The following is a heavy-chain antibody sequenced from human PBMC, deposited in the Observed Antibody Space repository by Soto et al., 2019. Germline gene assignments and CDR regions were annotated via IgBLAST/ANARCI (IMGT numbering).Heavy chain of an antibody. CDR2: ISAYNGNT. Sequence: QVQLVQSGAEVKKPGASVKVSCKASGYTFTSYGISWVRQAPGQGLEWMGWISAYNGNTNYAQKLQGRVTMTTDTXTXTAYMELRSLRSDDTAVYYCARAIAPVVTPGIAFDIWGQGTMVTVSS. D-gene: IGHD3-22*01. CDR1: GYTFTSYG. V-gene: IGHV1-18*01. CDR3: ARAIAPVVTPGIAFDI. J-gene: IGHJ3*02.